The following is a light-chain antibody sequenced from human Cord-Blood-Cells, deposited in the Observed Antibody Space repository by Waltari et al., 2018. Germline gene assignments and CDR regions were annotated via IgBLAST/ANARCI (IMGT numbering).Light chain of an antibody. J-gene: IGLJ2*01. V-gene: IGLV2-14*01. CDR1: SSDVGGYNY. CDR2: DVS. Sequence: QSALTQPASVSASPGQSITISCTGPSSDVGGYNYVSWYPQHPGKAPKLMIYDVSNRPSGVSNRFSGSQAGNTASLPISGLQAEDEADYYCSSYTSSSTLVFGGGTKLTVL. CDR3: SSYTSSSTLV.